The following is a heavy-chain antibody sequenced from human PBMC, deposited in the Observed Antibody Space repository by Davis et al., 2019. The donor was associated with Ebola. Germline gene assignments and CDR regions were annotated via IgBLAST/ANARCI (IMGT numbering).Heavy chain of an antibody. V-gene: IGHV3-11*01. CDR3: AREGFYDSRGYYYVAGWH. CDR2: ISSSGSII. J-gene: IGHJ4*02. CDR1: GFTFSDYY. Sequence: GESLKISCAASGFTFSDYYMSWIRQAPGKGLEWVSYISSSGSIIYYADSVKGRFTISRDNAKNSLYLQMNSLRAEDTAVYYCAREGFYDSRGYYYVAGWHWGQGTLVTVSS. D-gene: IGHD3-22*01.